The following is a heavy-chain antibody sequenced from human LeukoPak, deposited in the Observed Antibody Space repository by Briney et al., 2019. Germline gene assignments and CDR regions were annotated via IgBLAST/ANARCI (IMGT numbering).Heavy chain of an antibody. V-gene: IGHV3-30*02. CDR3: ARDLVWFGELLN. J-gene: IGHJ4*02. D-gene: IGHD3-10*01. Sequence: GGSLRLSCAASGFTFSSYGMHWVRQAPGKGLEWVAFIRYDGNNKYYADSVKGRFTISRDNSKSTLYLQMNSLRADDTAMYYCARDLVWFGELLNWGQGTLVTVSS. CDR2: IRYDGNNK. CDR1: GFTFSSYG.